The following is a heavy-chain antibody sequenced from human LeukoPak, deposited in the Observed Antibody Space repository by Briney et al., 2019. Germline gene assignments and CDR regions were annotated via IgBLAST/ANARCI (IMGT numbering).Heavy chain of an antibody. CDR3: ARDKFLEWLFPGYDAFDI. J-gene: IGHJ3*02. Sequence: PGGSLRLSCAASGSTFNSYAMTWVRQAPGKGLEWVSAISGSGGSTYYADSVKGRFTISRDNAKNSLYLQMNSLRDEDTAVYYCARDKFLEWLFPGYDAFDIWGQGTMVTVSS. D-gene: IGHD3-3*01. V-gene: IGHV3-23*01. CDR1: GSTFNSYA. CDR2: ISGSGGST.